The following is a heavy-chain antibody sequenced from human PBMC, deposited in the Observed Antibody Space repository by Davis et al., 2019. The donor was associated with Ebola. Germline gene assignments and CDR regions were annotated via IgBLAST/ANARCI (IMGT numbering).Heavy chain of an antibody. CDR3: ARDAEESVLVVYATLLLDY. CDR1: GFTFSSYS. D-gene: IGHD2-8*02. J-gene: IGHJ4*02. CDR2: ISSSSSYI. V-gene: IGHV3-21*01. Sequence: PGGSLRLSCAASGFTFSSYSMDWVRQAPGKGLEWVSSISSSSSYIYYADSVKGRFTISRDNAKNSLYLQMNSLRAEDTAVYYCARDAEESVLVVYATLLLDYWGQGTLVTVSS.